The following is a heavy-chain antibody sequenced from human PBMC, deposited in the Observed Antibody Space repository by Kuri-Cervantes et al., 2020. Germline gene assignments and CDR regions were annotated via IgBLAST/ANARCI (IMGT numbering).Heavy chain of an antibody. CDR3: ARSMVGTQDY. D-gene: IGHD1-26*01. Sequence: GGSLRLSCAASGFTFSSHAMHWVRQAPGKGLEWVAVISYDGSNKYYADSVKGRFTISRDNSKNTLYLQMNSLRAEDTAVYYCARSMVGTQDYWGQGTLVTVSS. J-gene: IGHJ4*02. CDR2: ISYDGSNK. CDR1: GFTFSSHA. V-gene: IGHV3-30-3*01.